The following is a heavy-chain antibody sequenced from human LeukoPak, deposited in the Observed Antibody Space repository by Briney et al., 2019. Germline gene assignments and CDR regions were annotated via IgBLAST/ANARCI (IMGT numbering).Heavy chain of an antibody. CDR3: AKTRVTMVREAPVLFDY. CDR2: INWNGGST. V-gene: IGHV3-23*01. D-gene: IGHD3-10*01. J-gene: IGHJ4*02. Sequence: GGSLRLSCAASGFTFSIYAMSWVRQAPGKGLEWVSGINWNGGSTGYADSVKGRFTISRDNSKNTLYLQMNSLRAEDTAVYYCAKTRVTMVREAPVLFDYWGQGTLVTVSS. CDR1: GFTFSIYA.